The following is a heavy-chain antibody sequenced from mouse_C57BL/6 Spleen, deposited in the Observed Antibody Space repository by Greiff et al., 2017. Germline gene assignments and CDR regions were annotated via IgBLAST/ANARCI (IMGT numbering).Heavy chain of an antibody. CDR3: TRDDCGYYYFYLLDY. CDR1: GFTFSSYA. CDR2: ISTGGDYI. V-gene: IGHV5-9-1*02. Sequence: EVQVVQSGAGLVKPGGSLKLSCAASGFTFSSYAMSWVRQTPEQRLEWVAYISTGGDYIYYADTVKGRFNNSRDNARNTLYLQMRRLKPEYTAMYFCTRDDCGYYYFYLLDYWGQGTSVTVSS. D-gene: IGHD2-3*01. J-gene: IGHJ4*01.